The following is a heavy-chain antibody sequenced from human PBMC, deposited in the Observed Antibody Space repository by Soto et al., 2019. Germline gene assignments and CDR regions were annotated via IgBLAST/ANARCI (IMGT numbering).Heavy chain of an antibody. CDR1: GGSISSYY. D-gene: IGHD3-10*01. V-gene: IGHV4-59*01. CDR2: IYYSGST. J-gene: IGHJ6*03. CDR3: ARVETTMVRGVNPGYYYYYYMDV. Sequence: SETLSLTCTVSGGSISSYYWSWIRQPPGKGLEWIGYIYYSGSTNYNPSLKSRVTISVDTSKNQFSLKLSSVTAADTAVYYCARVETTMVRGVNPGYYYYYYMDVWGKGTTVTVSS.